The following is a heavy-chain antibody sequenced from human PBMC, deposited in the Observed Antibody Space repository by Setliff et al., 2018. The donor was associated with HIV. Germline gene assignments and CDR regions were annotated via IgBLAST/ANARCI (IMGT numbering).Heavy chain of an antibody. V-gene: IGHV4-59*01. CDR2: TFDNGNT. CDR1: GGSISFYY. Sequence: SETLSLTCSISGGSISFYYWNWLRQTPGKGLEWIAYTFDNGNTHYNPSLESRVTLTLDTSRNLFSLRLASVTAADTAVYYCARVYYFDSSGYYQRGDVLDIWGQGTMVTVSS. J-gene: IGHJ3*02. D-gene: IGHD3-22*01. CDR3: ARVYYFDSSGYYQRGDVLDI.